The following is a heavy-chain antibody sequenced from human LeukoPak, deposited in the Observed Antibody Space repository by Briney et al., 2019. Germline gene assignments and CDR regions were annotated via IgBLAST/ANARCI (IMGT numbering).Heavy chain of an antibody. J-gene: IGHJ4*02. Sequence: GGSLRLSCAASGFTFSNYYMSWVRQAPGKGLEWVANIKQDGSEKNYVDSVKGRFTISRDNAKDSLYLQMNGLRAEDTAVYYCAKRITIFGVVPDYWGQGTLVTVSS. CDR1: GFTFSNYY. V-gene: IGHV3-7*03. CDR2: IKQDGSEK. CDR3: AKRITIFGVVPDY. D-gene: IGHD3-3*01.